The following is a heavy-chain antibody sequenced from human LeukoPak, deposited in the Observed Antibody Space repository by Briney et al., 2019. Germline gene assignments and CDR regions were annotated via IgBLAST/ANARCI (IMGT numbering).Heavy chain of an antibody. Sequence: SETLSLTCAVYGGSFSGYYWSWIRQPPGKGLEWIGEVNHSGSTNYNPSLKSRVTISVDTSKNQFSLKLSSVTAADTAVYYCARDGPFYVWGSYRYSFYAFDIWGQGTMVTVSS. CDR3: ARDGPFYVWGSYRYSFYAFDI. CDR2: VNHSGST. D-gene: IGHD3-16*02. V-gene: IGHV4-34*01. J-gene: IGHJ3*02. CDR1: GGSFSGYY.